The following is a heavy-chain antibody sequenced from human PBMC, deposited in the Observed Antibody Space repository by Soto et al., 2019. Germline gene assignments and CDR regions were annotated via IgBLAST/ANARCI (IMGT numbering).Heavy chain of an antibody. CDR3: VRENYYYGMDV. CDR2: INGGGST. V-gene: IGHV3-53*01. J-gene: IGHJ6*02. Sequence: EVQLVESGGGLIQPGGSLRLSCAASGFNVSVNYMNWVRQAPGKGLEWVSVINGGGSTNYADSVKGRFTISRDTSKNMLYLQMNSLRAEDTAVYYCVRENYYYGMDVWGQGTTVIVSS. CDR1: GFNVSVNY.